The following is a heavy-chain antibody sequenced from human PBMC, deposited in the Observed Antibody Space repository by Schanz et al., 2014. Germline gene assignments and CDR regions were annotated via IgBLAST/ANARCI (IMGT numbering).Heavy chain of an antibody. CDR1: GYSFTDYA. D-gene: IGHD3-10*01. V-gene: IGHV1-18*01. CDR2: ISGYNGDT. CDR3: ARDRVSFVRGPLGVD. Sequence: QVQLVQSGAEVKKPGASVRVSCKASGYSFTDYAIHWVRPAPGQGLEWMGWISGYNGDTNYAPKFQDRVTMTTDTSTGITSLELRNLKSDDTAVYYCARDRVSFVRGPLGVDWGQGTQVIVSS. J-gene: IGHJ4*02.